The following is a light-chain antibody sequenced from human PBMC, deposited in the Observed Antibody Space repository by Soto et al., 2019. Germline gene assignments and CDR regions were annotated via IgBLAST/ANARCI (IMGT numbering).Light chain of an antibody. CDR1: QSMSNW. CDR3: QQYNTFYS. J-gene: IGKJ2*03. CDR2: DAS. V-gene: IGKV1-5*01. Sequence: DIQMTQSPSTLSASVGDRVTITCRARQSMSNWLAWYQQKPGKAPKLLIYDASSLESGVPLRFSGSGSGTEFTLTISSLQPNDFATYDCQQYNTFYSFGQGTKLEIK.